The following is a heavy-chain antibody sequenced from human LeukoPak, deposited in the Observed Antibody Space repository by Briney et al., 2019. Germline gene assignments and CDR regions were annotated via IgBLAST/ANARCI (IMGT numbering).Heavy chain of an antibody. CDR3: AITYYYGSGSYIDY. Sequence: GGSLRLSCAASGFTVSSNYMSRVRQAPGKGLEWVSVIYSGGSTYYADSVKGRFTISRDNSKNTLYLQMNSLRAEDTAVYYCAITYYYGSGSYIDYWGQGTLVTVSS. CDR1: GFTVSSNY. J-gene: IGHJ4*02. CDR2: IYSGGST. V-gene: IGHV3-53*01. D-gene: IGHD3-10*01.